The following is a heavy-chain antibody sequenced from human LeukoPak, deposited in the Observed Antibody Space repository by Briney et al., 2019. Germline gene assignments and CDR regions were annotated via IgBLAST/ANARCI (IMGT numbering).Heavy chain of an antibody. CDR2: IYYTGST. CDR1: GGSISSYY. D-gene: IGHD1-26*01. Sequence: SETLSLTCTVSGGSISSYYWSWIRQPPGKGLEWIGYIYYTGSTNYNPSLKSRVTISVDMSKNHFSLKLSSVTAADTAVYFCARGGSYYDYWGQGTLVTVSS. CDR3: ARGGSYYDY. V-gene: IGHV4-59*01. J-gene: IGHJ4*02.